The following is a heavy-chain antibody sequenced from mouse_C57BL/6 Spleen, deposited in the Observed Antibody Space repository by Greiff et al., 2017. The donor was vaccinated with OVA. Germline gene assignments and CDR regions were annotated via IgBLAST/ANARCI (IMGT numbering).Heavy chain of an antibody. D-gene: IGHD1-1*01. J-gene: IGHJ4*01. CDR1: GYTFTDHS. CDR3: ARKGYGSSTGCAMDY. Sequence: QVQLQQSDAELVKPGASVKISCKASGYTFTDHSIHWMKQRPEQGLEWIGYIYPRDGSTKYNEKFKGKATLTADKSSSTAYMQLNSLTSEDSAVYFCARKGYGSSTGCAMDYWGQGTSVTVSS. V-gene: IGHV1-78*01. CDR2: IYPRDGST.